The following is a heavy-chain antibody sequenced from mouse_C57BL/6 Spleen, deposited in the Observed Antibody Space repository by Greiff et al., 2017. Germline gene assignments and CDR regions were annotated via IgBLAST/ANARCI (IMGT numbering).Heavy chain of an antibody. J-gene: IGHJ1*03. CDR3: ARSITTVVAKDWYFDV. CDR1: GYTFTNYW. CDR2: IYPGDGYT. V-gene: IGHV1-63*01. D-gene: IGHD1-1*01. Sequence: QVQLQQSGAELVRPGTSVKMSCKASGYTFTNYWIGWAKQRPGHGLEWIGDIYPGDGYTNYNEKFKGKATLTADKSSSTAYMQFSSLTSEDSAIYYCARSITTVVAKDWYFDVWGTGTTVTVSS.